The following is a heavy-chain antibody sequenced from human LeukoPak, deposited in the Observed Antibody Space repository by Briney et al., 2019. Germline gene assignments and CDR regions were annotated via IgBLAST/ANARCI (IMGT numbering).Heavy chain of an antibody. J-gene: IGHJ4*02. CDR3: SSSGVEEWQGLHF. V-gene: IGHV1-24*01. D-gene: IGHD3-3*01. Sequence: ASVKDSCKVSGYTLSELSMHWVRQSPGKGLEWMGGFDVAETDTIYAQKFQSRVTMTEDTSTDTAYMELNSLSSEDTAVYYCSSSGVEEWQGLHFWGQGTPVTVSS. CDR2: FDVAETDT. CDR1: GYTLSELS.